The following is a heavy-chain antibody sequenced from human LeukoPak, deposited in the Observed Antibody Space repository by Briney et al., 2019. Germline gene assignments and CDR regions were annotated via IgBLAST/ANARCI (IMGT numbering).Heavy chain of an antibody. CDR3: AREDYDILTGYSPLDY. CDR2: IRYDGSNK. V-gene: IGHV3-33*01. J-gene: IGHJ4*02. Sequence: GGSLRLSCAASGFTFSSYGMHWVRQAPGKGLEWVAVIRYDGSNKYYADSVKGRFTISRDNSKNTLYLQMNSLRAEDTAVYYCAREDYDILTGYSPLDYWGQGTLVTVSS. CDR1: GFTFSSYG. D-gene: IGHD3-9*01.